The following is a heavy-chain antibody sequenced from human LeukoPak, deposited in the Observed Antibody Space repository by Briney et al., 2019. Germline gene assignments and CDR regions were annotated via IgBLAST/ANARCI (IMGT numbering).Heavy chain of an antibody. Sequence: ASVKVSCKASGYTFTGYYMHWVRQVPGQGLEWMGWINPNSGGTNYAQKFQGRVTMTRDTSISTAYMELSRLRSDDTAVYYCARSRDGYRGGDYWGQGTLVTVSS. CDR1: GYTFTGYY. V-gene: IGHV1-2*02. CDR2: INPNSGGT. J-gene: IGHJ4*02. D-gene: IGHD5-24*01. CDR3: ARSRDGYRGGDY.